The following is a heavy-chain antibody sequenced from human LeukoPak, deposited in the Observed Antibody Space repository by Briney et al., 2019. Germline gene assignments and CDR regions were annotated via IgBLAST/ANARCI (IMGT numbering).Heavy chain of an antibody. J-gene: IGHJ3*02. D-gene: IGHD1-14*01. V-gene: IGHV4-30-2*01. CDR3: ARGNTGAFDI. Sequence: PSETLSLTCAVSGGSISSGGYSWSWIRQPPGKGLEWIGYIYHSGSTYYNPSLKSRVTISVDRSKNQFSLKLSSVTAADTAVYYCARGNTGAFDIWGQGTMVTVSS. CDR1: GGSISSGGYS. CDR2: IYHSGST.